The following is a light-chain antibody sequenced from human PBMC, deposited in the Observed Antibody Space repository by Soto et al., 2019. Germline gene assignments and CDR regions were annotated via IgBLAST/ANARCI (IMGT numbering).Light chain of an antibody. CDR2: GAS. CDR1: QTVSSY. J-gene: IGKJ5*01. Sequence: ENVVTQSPGTLSLSPGERATLSCRASQTVSSYLTWYQQRPGQAPRLLIYGASKRATGIPDRFSGSGSGTDFTLTISRLEPEDFALYYCQQYGTSPITFGQGTRREIK. CDR3: QQYGTSPIT. V-gene: IGKV3-20*01.